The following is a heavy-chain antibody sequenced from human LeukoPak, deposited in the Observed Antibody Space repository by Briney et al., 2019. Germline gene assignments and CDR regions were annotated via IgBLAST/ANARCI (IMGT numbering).Heavy chain of an antibody. J-gene: IGHJ6*03. D-gene: IGHD6-19*01. CDR3: ARQWLETTYYYYYMDV. V-gene: IGHV1-46*01. Sequence: ASVKVSCKASGYTFTSYYMHWVRQAPGQGLEWMGIINPSGGSTSYAQKFQRRGTMTRDMSTSTVSMELSSLRSEDTGVYYCARQWLETTYYYYYMDVWGKGTTVTVSS. CDR2: INPSGGST. CDR1: GYTFTSYY.